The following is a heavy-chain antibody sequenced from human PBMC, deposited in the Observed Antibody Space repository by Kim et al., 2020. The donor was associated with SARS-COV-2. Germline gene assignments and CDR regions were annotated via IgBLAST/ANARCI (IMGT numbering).Heavy chain of an antibody. D-gene: IGHD3-22*01. Sequence: YADSVKSRFTISRDNAKNSLYLQMNSLRAEDTAVYYCARDDPMIVVPGGYWGQGTLVTVSS. J-gene: IGHJ4*02. V-gene: IGHV3-21*01. CDR3: ARDDPMIVVPGGY.